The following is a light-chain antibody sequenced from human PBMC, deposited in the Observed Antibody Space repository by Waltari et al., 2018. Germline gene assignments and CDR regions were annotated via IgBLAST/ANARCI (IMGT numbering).Light chain of an antibody. CDR3: CSYAGFGIYV. Sequence: QSGLTQPASVSGSPGQSITISCTGTRSYVRNYNLFSLYQPYPGKAPKLMVYEVPKRASGVSDRFSGSKSGNTASLTIYGLQSEDEADYYCCSYAGFGIYVFGTGTKVTVL. CDR1: RSYVRNYNL. CDR2: EVP. V-gene: IGLV2-23*02. J-gene: IGLJ1*01.